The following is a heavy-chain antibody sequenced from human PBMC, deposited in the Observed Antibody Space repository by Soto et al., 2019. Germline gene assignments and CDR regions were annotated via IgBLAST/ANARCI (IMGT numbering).Heavy chain of an antibody. J-gene: IGHJ4*02. Sequence: QVTLKESGPVLVKPTETLTLTCTVSGFSLSNGRVGVSWIRQPPGKALEWLAHIFSTDEKSYSTSLKSRLTISKDTCKSQVVLTMTNMDPVDTATYYCVRIAYFYDSSGHYFDYWGQGTLVTVSS. V-gene: IGHV2-26*01. CDR1: GFSLSNGRVG. D-gene: IGHD3-22*01. CDR2: IFSTDEK. CDR3: VRIAYFYDSSGHYFDY.